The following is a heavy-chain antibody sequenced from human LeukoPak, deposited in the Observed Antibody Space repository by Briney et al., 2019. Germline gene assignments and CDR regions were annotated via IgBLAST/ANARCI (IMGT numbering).Heavy chain of an antibody. CDR3: ATTVTTVYDAFDI. Sequence: GASVKVSCKISGYTLTELSMHWVRQAPGKGLEWMGGFDPEDGETIYAQKFQGRVTMTEDTSTDTAYMELSSLRSEDTAVYYCATTVTTVYDAFDIWGQGTMVTVSS. CDR2: FDPEDGET. V-gene: IGHV1-24*01. CDR1: GYTLTELS. J-gene: IGHJ3*02. D-gene: IGHD4-17*01.